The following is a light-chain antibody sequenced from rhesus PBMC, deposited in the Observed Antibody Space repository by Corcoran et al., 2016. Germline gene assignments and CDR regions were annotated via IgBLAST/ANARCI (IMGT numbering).Light chain of an antibody. V-gene: IGKV1-33*02. Sequence: DIQMTQSPSSLSASVGDRVTITCQASQGISSWLAWYQQKPGKAPKLLIYAAASLQSGVPSRFSGSGAGTDFTLTVSSLQPEDCATYYCQQHNSYPYSFGQGTKVEIK. CDR1: QGISSW. J-gene: IGKJ2*01. CDR3: QQHNSYPYS. CDR2: AAA.